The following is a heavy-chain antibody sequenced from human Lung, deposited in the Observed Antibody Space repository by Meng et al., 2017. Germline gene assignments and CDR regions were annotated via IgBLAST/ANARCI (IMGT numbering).Heavy chain of an antibody. CDR3: AKGSVAAPKCYIDY. Sequence: GESLKISCVASGFTFNSYAMSWVRQAPGKGLEWVSTVSGSGGSTYYADSVKGRFTISRDNSKNTLYLQMSSLRAEDTAVYYCAKGSVAAPKCYIDYWGQGTLVTVSS. V-gene: IGHV3-23*01. CDR1: GFTFNSYA. CDR2: VSGSGGST. D-gene: IGHD6-19*01. J-gene: IGHJ4*02.